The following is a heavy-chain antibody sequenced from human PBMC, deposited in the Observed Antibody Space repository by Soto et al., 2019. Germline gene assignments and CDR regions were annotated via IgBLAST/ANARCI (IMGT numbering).Heavy chain of an antibody. J-gene: IGHJ4*02. D-gene: IGHD1-20*01. Sequence: EVQLVESGGDLVQPGGSLTLSCTAAGFTFSAYWMNWVRQAPGKGLEWVANIKQDGSEKNYVDSVKGRFTISRDNAENSLYLQMSSLRAEDTAVYYCARSLYIRVWSDFYYWGRGTLVTVSS. CDR2: IKQDGSEK. CDR3: ARSLYIRVWSDFYY. CDR1: GFTFSAYW. V-gene: IGHV3-7*05.